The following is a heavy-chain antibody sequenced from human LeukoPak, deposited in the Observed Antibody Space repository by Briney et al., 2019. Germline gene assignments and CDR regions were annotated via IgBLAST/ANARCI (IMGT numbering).Heavy chain of an antibody. CDR1: GGTFSSYA. CDR2: IIPIFGTA. CDR3: ARDPTMVRGKFDP. D-gene: IGHD3-10*01. J-gene: IGHJ5*02. Sequence: SVKVSCKASGGTFSSYAISWVRQAPGQGLEWMGGIIPIFGTANYAQKFQGRVTITADESTSTAYMELSSLRSEDTAVYYCARDPTMVRGKFDPWGQGTLVTVSS. V-gene: IGHV1-69*13.